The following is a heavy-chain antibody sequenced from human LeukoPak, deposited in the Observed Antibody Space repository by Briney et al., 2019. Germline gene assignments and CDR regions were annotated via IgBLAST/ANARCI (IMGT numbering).Heavy chain of an antibody. V-gene: IGHV4-34*01. CDR1: GGSFTVYY. Sequence: PSETLSLTCAVYGGSFTVYYWSWIRQPPGKGLEWIGEINHSGSTNYNPSLKSRVTISVDTSKNQFSLKLSSVTAADTAVYYCARDRGIRFGSTVTTWNWFDPWGQGTLVTVSS. CDR2: INHSGST. CDR3: ARDRGIRFGSTVTTWNWFDP. J-gene: IGHJ5*02. D-gene: IGHD4-17*01.